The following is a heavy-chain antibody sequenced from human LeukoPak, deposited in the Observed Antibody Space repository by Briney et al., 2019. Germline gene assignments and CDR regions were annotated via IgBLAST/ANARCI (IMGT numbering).Heavy chain of an antibody. CDR3: ASPSPGYSSGWYRNYFDY. CDR2: IYSGGST. D-gene: IGHD6-19*01. V-gene: IGHV3-66*01. J-gene: IGHJ4*02. Sequence: GGSLRLSCAASGFTFSSYAMSWVRQAPGKGLEWVSVIYSGGSTYYADSVKGRLTISRDNSKNTLYLQMNSLRAEDTAVYYCASPSPGYSSGWYRNYFDYWGQGTLVTVSS. CDR1: GFTFSSYA.